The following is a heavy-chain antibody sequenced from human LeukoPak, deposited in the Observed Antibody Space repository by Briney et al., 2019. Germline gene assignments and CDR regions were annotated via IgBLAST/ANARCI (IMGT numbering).Heavy chain of an antibody. CDR1: GFTFSKFG. V-gene: IGHV3-23*01. J-gene: IGHJ4*02. Sequence: EGSLRLSCAASGFTFSKFGMTWVRQAPGKGLEWVSTIPGTGGSTNYADSVKGRFTISRDNSKSTLYLQMNSLRAEDTAVYYCAKGFYYGSGSYYHSAYWGQGTLVTVSS. CDR2: IPGTGGST. CDR3: AKGFYYGSGSYYHSAY. D-gene: IGHD3-10*01.